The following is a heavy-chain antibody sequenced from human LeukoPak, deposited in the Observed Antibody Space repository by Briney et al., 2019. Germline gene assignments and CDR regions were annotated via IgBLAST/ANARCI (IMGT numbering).Heavy chain of an antibody. CDR2: ISPSGLT. Sequence: SETLYLTCAVYGGSFSEYYWSWVRQPPGKGLEWIGEISPSGLTNHNPSLKCRVTISTDTSKNQFSLKLSSVTAADTAVYYCAGDHYLALKYWGHGLLVTVSS. D-gene: IGHD1-14*01. CDR1: GGSFSEYY. V-gene: IGHV4-34*01. CDR3: AGDHYLALKY. J-gene: IGHJ4*01.